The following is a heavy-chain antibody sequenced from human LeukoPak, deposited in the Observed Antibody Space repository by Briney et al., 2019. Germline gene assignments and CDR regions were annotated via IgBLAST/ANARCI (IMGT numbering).Heavy chain of an antibody. Sequence: GGSLRLSCAASGFTFSSYAMTWVRQAPGKGLDWVSAISGSGGTTYYADSVKGRFTISRDNSKNTLYLQMNSLRDEDTAVYYCAKRVWRGLVGPTGDFDYWGQGTLVTVSS. V-gene: IGHV3-23*01. J-gene: IGHJ4*02. CDR3: AKRVWRGLVGPTGDFDY. CDR1: GFTFSSYA. CDR2: ISGSGGTT. D-gene: IGHD1-26*01.